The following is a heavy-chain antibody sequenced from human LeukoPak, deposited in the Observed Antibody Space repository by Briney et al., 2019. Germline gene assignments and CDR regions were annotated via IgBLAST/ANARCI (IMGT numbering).Heavy chain of an antibody. CDR1: GFTFSSYA. D-gene: IGHD1-7*01. CDR3: ARISGTLCFDL. J-gene: IGHJ4*02. V-gene: IGHV3-66*01. Sequence: GSLRLSFSASGFTFSSYAMHWVRPAPARGLEWVSVIYAGGDTYYADSVKGRFTISRDNSKNTVYLQMHSLRADDTAVYYCARISGTLCFDLWGLGTLVTVSS. CDR2: IYAGGDT.